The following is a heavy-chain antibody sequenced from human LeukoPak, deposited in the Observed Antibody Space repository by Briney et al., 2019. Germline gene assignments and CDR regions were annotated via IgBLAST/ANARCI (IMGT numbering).Heavy chain of an antibody. D-gene: IGHD2-8*01. CDR1: GYTFTSYA. V-gene: IGHV7-4-1*02. CDR3: ARDVGSVLGYCTNGECYSRDNWFDP. Sequence: ASVKVSCKASGYTFTSYAMNWVRQAPGQGLEWMGCINTYTGNTTYAQGFTGRFVSSLDTSVSTAYLLISTLKAEDTAVYYCARDVGSVLGYCTNGECYSRDNWFDPWGQGTLVTVSS. J-gene: IGHJ5*02. CDR2: INTYTGNT.